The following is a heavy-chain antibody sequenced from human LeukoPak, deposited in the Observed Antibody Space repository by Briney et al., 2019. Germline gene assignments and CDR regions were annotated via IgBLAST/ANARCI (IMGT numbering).Heavy chain of an antibody. CDR2: IHPNSGGT. Sequence: ASVKVSCKAFGYTFTDYYIHWVRQAPGQRLEWVGWIHPNSGGTNYAQEFQGRVTMTRDTSINTAYMELSRLTSDDTAVYYCARLTRYSGSYYGDYWGQGTLVTVSS. CDR3: ARLTRYSGSYYGDY. V-gene: IGHV1-2*02. J-gene: IGHJ4*02. D-gene: IGHD1-26*01. CDR1: GYTFTDYY.